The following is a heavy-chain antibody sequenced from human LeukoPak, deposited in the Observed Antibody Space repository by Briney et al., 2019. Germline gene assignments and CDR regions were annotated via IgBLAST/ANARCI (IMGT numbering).Heavy chain of an antibody. CDR3: ARGQTWELLSYFDY. J-gene: IGHJ4*02. Sequence: ASVKVSCKASGGTFSSYAISWVRQAPGQGLEWMGGIIPIFGTANYAQKFQGRVTITADESTSTAYMELSSLRSEETAVYYCARGQTWELLSYFDYWGQGTLVTVSS. V-gene: IGHV1-69*13. CDR2: IIPIFGTA. CDR1: GGTFSSYA. D-gene: IGHD1-26*01.